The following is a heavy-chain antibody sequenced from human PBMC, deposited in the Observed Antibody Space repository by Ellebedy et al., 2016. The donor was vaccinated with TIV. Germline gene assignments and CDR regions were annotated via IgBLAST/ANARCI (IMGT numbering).Heavy chain of an antibody. V-gene: IGHV3-53*04. Sequence: PGGSLRLSCTASGFIVSTNHMSWVRQAPGKGLEWVGGYTNYADSGKGRFTISTHNSRNTLYLQMTNLRTEDTAVYYCAKGSFPFGDKSERIYSFQYWGQGTLVTVSS. D-gene: IGHD3-10*01. CDR1: GFIVSTNH. CDR3: AKGSFPFGDKSERIYSFQY. J-gene: IGHJ4*02. CDR2: GGYT.